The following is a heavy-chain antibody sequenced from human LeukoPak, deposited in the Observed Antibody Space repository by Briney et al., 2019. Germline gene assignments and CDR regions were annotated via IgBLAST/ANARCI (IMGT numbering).Heavy chain of an antibody. J-gene: IGHJ4*02. CDR1: GFTFSSYW. CDR2: INSDGSST. V-gene: IGHV3-74*01. Sequence: GGSLRLSCAASGFTFSSYWMHWVRQAPGKGLVWVSRINSDGSSTTYADSVKGRFTISRDNAKNTLYLQTNSLRAEDTAVYYCARDPSYSENLDYWGQGTLVTVSS. D-gene: IGHD1-26*01. CDR3: ARDPSYSENLDY.